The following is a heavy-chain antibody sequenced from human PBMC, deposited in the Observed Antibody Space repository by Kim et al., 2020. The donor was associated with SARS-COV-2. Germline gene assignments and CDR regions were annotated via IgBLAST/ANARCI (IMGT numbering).Heavy chain of an antibody. CDR3: ARVFMGRNYQGTYFDY. Sequence: SETLSLTCTVSGGSISIGGYYWSWIRQHPGKGLEWIGYIYYSGGTYYNPSLKSLVTISVDTSKNQFSLKLSSVTAADTAVYYCARVFMGRNYQGTYFDYWGQGTLVTVSS. CDR1: GGSISIGGYY. V-gene: IGHV4-31*01. CDR2: IYYSGGT. D-gene: IGHD1-1*01. J-gene: IGHJ4*02.